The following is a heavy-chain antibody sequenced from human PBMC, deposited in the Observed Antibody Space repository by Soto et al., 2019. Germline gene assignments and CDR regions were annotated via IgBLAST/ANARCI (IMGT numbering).Heavy chain of an antibody. CDR3: ARDDEYDDNGLDY. Sequence: GGSLRLSCAASGFLFSRFGMHWFRQAPGKGLEWVAVIVNHGGRKDYADSVRGRFTISRDNSRNTLFLEMSSLRVEDTAIYYCARDDEYDDNGLDYWGQGTLVTVSS. V-gene: IGHV3-33*01. D-gene: IGHD1-1*01. CDR1: GFLFSRFG. CDR2: IVNHGGRK. J-gene: IGHJ4*02.